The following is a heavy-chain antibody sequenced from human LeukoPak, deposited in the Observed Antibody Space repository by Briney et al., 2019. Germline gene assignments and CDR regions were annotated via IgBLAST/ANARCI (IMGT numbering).Heavy chain of an antibody. D-gene: IGHD3-16*01. Sequence: GGSLRLPCAASGFTFSNYWMSWVRQAPGKGLEWVAVIKQDGGEKYYVDSVKGRFTISRDNAKSSLYLQMNSLRAEDTAVYYCAKDWGGYWGQGTLVTVSS. CDR3: AKDWGGY. J-gene: IGHJ4*02. CDR2: IKQDGGEK. CDR1: GFTFSNYW. V-gene: IGHV3-7*03.